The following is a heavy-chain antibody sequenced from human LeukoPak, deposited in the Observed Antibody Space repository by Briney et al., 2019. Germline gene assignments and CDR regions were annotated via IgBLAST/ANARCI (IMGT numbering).Heavy chain of an antibody. CDR2: INHSGST. CDR3: ARQYYDILTGPRFDY. Sequence: PSETLSLTCAVYGGSFSGYYWSWIRQPPGKGLEWIGEINHSGSTNYNPSLKSRVTISVDTSKNQFSLKLSSVTAADTAVYYCARQYYDILTGPRFDYWGQGTLVTVSS. V-gene: IGHV4-34*01. CDR1: GGSFSGYY. J-gene: IGHJ4*02. D-gene: IGHD3-9*01.